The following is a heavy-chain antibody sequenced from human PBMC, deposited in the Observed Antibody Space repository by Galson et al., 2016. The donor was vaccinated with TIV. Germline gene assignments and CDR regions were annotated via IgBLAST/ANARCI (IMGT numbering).Heavy chain of an antibody. V-gene: IGHV1-24*01. J-gene: IGHJ4*01. CDR1: GYTVTELS. CDR3: TKDSSVSVVVTAKGFDY. D-gene: IGHD2-21*02. CDR2: FDPEYGET. Sequence: SVKVSCKVSGYTVTELSMHWVRQTPEKSLEWMGGFDPEYGETIYAQKFQGRVSMTEDTFTDTAYMELSSLVSDDTAGYYCTKDSSVSVVVTAKGFDYWGQGTLVTVSS.